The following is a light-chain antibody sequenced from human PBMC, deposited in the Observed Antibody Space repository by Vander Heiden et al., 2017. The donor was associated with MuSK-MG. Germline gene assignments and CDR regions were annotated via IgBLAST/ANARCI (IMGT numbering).Light chain of an antibody. CDR2: AAS. V-gene: IGKV1-39*01. Sequence: DIQMTQSPSSLSASVGDRVTITCRASQSISSYLNWYQQKPGKAPKLLIYAASSLQSGVPSRFSGSGSGTDFTLTISSLQPEDFATYYCQQIDSTPRNTFGQGTKLEIK. CDR1: QSISSY. CDR3: QQIDSTPRNT. J-gene: IGKJ2*01.